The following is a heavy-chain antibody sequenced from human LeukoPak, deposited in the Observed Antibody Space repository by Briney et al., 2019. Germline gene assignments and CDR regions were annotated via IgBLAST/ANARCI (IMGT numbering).Heavy chain of an antibody. CDR3: ARDKQGDILTGFVSFDY. J-gene: IGHJ4*02. Sequence: ASVKVSCKASGYTFTSYGISWVRQAPGQGLEWMGWISPYNGNTNYAQKLQGRVTMTTDTSTSTAYRELRSLRSDDTAVYSWARDKQGDILTGFVSFDYWGQGTLVTVSS. V-gene: IGHV1-18*04. CDR2: ISPYNGNT. D-gene: IGHD3-9*01. CDR1: GYTFTSYG.